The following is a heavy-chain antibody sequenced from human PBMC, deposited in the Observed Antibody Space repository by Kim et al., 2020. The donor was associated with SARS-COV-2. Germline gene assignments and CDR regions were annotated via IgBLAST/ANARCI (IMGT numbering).Heavy chain of an antibody. CDR2: INHSGST. Sequence: SETLSLTCAVYGGSFSGYYWSWIRQPPGKGLEWIGEINHSGSTNYNPSLKSRVTISVDTSKNQFSLKLSSVTAADTAVYYCARGRIAVAGTGVVDYWGQGTLVTVSS. D-gene: IGHD6-19*01. CDR1: GGSFSGYY. V-gene: IGHV4-34*01. CDR3: ARGRIAVAGTGVVDY. J-gene: IGHJ4*02.